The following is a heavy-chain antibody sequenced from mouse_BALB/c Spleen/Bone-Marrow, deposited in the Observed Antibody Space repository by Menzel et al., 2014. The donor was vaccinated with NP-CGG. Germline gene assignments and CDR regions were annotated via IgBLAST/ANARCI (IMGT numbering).Heavy chain of an antibody. Sequence: EVQLQQSGAELVKPGASVKLSCTASGFNIKDTYMHWVKQRPEQGLEWIVGIDPANGNTKYDPKFQGKATITADTSSNTASLQLSSLTSEDTAVYYCAYYRYDEGGFAFWGQGTLVTVSA. D-gene: IGHD2-14*01. V-gene: IGHV14-3*02. J-gene: IGHJ3*01. CDR1: GFNIKDTY. CDR2: IDPANGNT. CDR3: AYYRYDEGGFAF.